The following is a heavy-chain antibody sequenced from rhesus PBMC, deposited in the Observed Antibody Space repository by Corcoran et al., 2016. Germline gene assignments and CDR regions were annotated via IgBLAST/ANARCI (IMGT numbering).Heavy chain of an antibody. CDR2: IKGNSGST. CDR3: ARSGGSYYGPDY. CDR1: GASIRSYW. Sequence: QVQLQESGPGLVKPSETLSLTCAVSGASIRSYWWSWIRQHPGKGREWIGEIKGNSGSTYYNPSLKSRVTISKDASKNQFSLTLSSVTAADTAVYYCARSGGSYYGPDYWGQGVLVTVSS. J-gene: IGHJ4*01. V-gene: IGHV4-80*01. D-gene: IGHD3-16*01.